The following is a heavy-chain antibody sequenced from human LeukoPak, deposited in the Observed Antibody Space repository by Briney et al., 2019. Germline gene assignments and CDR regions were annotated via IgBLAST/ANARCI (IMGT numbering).Heavy chain of an antibody. Sequence: PGGSLRLSCAASGFTFSSYEMNWVRQAPGKGLEWVSYISSSGSTIYYADSVKGRFTISRDNAKNSLYLQMNSLRAEDTAVYYCARDGVRGVIIWRPFDYWGQGTLVTVSS. V-gene: IGHV3-48*03. CDR1: GFTFSSYE. CDR3: ARDGVRGVIIWRPFDY. J-gene: IGHJ4*02. CDR2: ISSSGSTI. D-gene: IGHD3-10*01.